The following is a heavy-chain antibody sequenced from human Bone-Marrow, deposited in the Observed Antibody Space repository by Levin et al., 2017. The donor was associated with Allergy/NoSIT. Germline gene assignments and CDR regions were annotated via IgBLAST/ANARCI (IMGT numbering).Heavy chain of an antibody. D-gene: IGHD6-19*01. CDR2: LYWDDDD. V-gene: IGHV2-5*02. CDR1: GFSLSTNGVG. Sequence: SGPTLVKPTQTLTLTCTFSGFSLSTNGVGVGWIRQPPGKALEWLALLYWDDDDRYSPSLRTRLTITEDTSNNQVVLTMTNMDPVDTATYFCAHSRRYGSGRYYFDYWGQGALVTVSS. J-gene: IGHJ4*02. CDR3: AHSRRYGSGRYYFDY.